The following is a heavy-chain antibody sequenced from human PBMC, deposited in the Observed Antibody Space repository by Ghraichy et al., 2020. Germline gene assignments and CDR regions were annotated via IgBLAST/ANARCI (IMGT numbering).Heavy chain of an antibody. V-gene: IGHV3-23*01. D-gene: IGHD6-19*01. CDR3: AKSGSVAGTYHFDY. CDR1: GFMFNKYD. Sequence: ETLSLTCATSGFMFNKYDMTWVRQAPGKGLEWVSTVSGSGDSTYYADSVKGRFTISRDNSKNTLYLQMTSLRAEDTSVYYCAKSGSVAGTYHFDYWGQGALVNVSS. CDR2: VSGSGDST. J-gene: IGHJ4*02.